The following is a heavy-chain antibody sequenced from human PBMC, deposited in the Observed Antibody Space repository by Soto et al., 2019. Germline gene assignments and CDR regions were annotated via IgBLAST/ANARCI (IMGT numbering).Heavy chain of an antibody. Sequence: PPETLSLTCTVSGGSISSGDYYWSWLRQPPGKGREWIGYIYYSGSTYYNPSLKRRVTISVDTSKNQFSLKLSSVTAADTAVYYCARDLGYRYSYGLIDYWGQGTLVTVLL. J-gene: IGHJ4*02. CDR1: GGSISSGDYY. V-gene: IGHV4-30-4*01. CDR2: IYYSGST. CDR3: ARDLGYRYSYGLIDY. D-gene: IGHD5-18*01.